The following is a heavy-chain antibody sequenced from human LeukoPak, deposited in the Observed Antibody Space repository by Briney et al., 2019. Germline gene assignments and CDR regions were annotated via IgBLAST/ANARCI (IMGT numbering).Heavy chain of an antibody. V-gene: IGHV4-38-2*01. CDR1: GYSISSSYY. J-gene: IGHJ4*02. D-gene: IGHD3-22*01. Sequence: SETLSLTCAVSGYSISSSYYWGWIRQPPGKGLEWIGSIYYSGSTYYNPSLKSRVTISVDTSKNQFSLKLSSVTAADTAVYYCARGYYYDSSGYYPFDYWGQGTLVTVSS. CDR2: IYYSGST. CDR3: ARGYYYDSSGYYPFDY.